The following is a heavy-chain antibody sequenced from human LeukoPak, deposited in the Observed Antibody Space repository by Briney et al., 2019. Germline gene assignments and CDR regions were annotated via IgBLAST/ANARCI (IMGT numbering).Heavy chain of an antibody. CDR3: AKDMRGYYDTSGSLPSYYMDV. D-gene: IGHD3-22*01. V-gene: IGHV3-9*01. CDR1: GFTFDEYA. CDR2: IGWNSDRI. Sequence: GGSLRLSCAASGFTFDEYAMHWVRQAPGKGLEWVSGIGWNSDRIGYADSVKGRFTISRDNAKNSLFLQMNSLRAEDTALYYCAKDMRGYYDTSGSLPSYYMDVWGQGTTVTVSS. J-gene: IGHJ6*02.